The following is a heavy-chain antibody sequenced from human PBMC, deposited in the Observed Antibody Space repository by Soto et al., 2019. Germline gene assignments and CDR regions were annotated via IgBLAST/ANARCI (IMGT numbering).Heavy chain of an antibody. CDR1: GGSISSYY. Sequence: SETLSLTCTVSGGSISSYYWSWIRQPPGKGLEWIGYIYYSGSTNYNPSLKSRVTISVDTSKNQFSLKLSSVTAADTAVYYCATGRGYSYGDHYYYYGMDVWGQGTTVTVSS. D-gene: IGHD5-18*01. V-gene: IGHV4-59*01. CDR3: ATGRGYSYGDHYYYYGMDV. J-gene: IGHJ6*02. CDR2: IYYSGST.